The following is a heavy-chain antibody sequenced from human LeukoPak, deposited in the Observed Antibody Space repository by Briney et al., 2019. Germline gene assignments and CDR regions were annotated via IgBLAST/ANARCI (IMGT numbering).Heavy chain of an antibody. V-gene: IGHV3-30*02. D-gene: IGHD5-12*01. J-gene: IGHJ4*02. CDR2: IRYDGSNK. Sequence: GGSLRLSCEGSGFAFNVFGMHWIRQAPGKGLEWVAFIRYDGSNKYYADSVKGRFTISRDNSKNTLYLQMNSLRAEDTAVYYCAKDIEDIVATILPFWGQGTLVTVSS. CDR3: AKDIEDIVATILPF. CDR1: GFAFNVFG.